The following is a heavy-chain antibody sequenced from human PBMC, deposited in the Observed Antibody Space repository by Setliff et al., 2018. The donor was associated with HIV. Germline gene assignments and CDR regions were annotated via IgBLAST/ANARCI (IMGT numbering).Heavy chain of an antibody. CDR3: ARHLYGGYTGGFDY. J-gene: IGHJ4*02. CDR1: VGSISSHY. D-gene: IGHD5-12*01. V-gene: IGHV4-59*08. Sequence: PSETLSLTCTVSVGSISSHYWSWIRQPPGKGLEWIGSIYYSGSTNYNPSLKSRVTISVDTSKNQFSLKLSSVTAADTAVYYCARHLYGGYTGGFDYWGQGTLVTVSS. CDR2: IYYSGST.